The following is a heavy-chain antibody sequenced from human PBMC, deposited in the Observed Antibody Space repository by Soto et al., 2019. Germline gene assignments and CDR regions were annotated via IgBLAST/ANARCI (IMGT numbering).Heavy chain of an antibody. CDR1: GFIFSSNC. Sequence: PGGSLRLSCVASGFIFSSNCMHWVRQAPGKGLEWVSLTSYDGSRKYYADSVKGRFTISRDNSKNTLYLQMNSLRAEDTAVYYCAKKSHYFYGIDVWGQGTTVTVSS. V-gene: IGHV3-30*18. J-gene: IGHJ6*02. CDR2: TSYDGSRK. CDR3: AKKSHYFYGIDV.